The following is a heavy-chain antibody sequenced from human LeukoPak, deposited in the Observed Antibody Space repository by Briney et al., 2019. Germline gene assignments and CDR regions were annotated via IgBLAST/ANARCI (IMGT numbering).Heavy chain of an antibody. CDR1: GFTFNIYT. CDR3: ARVDSSGYYRSIDY. D-gene: IGHD3-22*01. V-gene: IGHV3-21*01. J-gene: IGHJ4*02. CDR2: ISSVSNDI. Sequence: GGSLRLSCAVSGFTFNIYTMNWVHQAPGKGLEWVSSISSVSNDIYYADSVGGRFTISRDNGKNSLYLQMNSLRAEDTAVYYCARVDSSGYYRSIDYWGQGTQVTVSS.